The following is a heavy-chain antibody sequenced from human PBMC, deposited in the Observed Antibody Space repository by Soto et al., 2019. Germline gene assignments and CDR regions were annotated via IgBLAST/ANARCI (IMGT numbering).Heavy chain of an antibody. V-gene: IGHV3-30*18. D-gene: IGHD3-10*01. CDR2: ISYDGSNK. CDR3: AKATSWFGELFEVHY. Sequence: QVQLVESGGGVVQPGRSLRLSCAASGFTFSNYGMHWVRQAPGKGLEWVAVISYDGSNKYYADSVKGRFTISRDNSKNTLYLQMNSLRAEDTAVYYCAKATSWFGELFEVHYWGQGTLVTVSS. CDR1: GFTFSNYG. J-gene: IGHJ4*02.